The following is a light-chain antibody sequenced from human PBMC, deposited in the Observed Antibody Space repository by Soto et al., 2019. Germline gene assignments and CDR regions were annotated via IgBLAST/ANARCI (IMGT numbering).Light chain of an antibody. CDR3: QQYTGPPTL. J-gene: IGKJ5*01. CDR1: QTVSSNY. CDR2: GAS. V-gene: IGKV3-20*01. Sequence: EIILTQSPDTLSLSPGERATLSCRASQTVSSNYLAWCQQRPGQAPRLLIYGASTRAAGIPDRCSGSGSGTDFTLTITSLEPEDSAVYFCQQYTGPPTLFGQGTRLEI.